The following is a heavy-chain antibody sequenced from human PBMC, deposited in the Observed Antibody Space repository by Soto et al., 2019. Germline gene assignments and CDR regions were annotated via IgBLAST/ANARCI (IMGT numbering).Heavy chain of an antibody. CDR3: AKDKGSNYYYYDGMDV. Sequence: QVQLVESGGGVVQPGRSLRLSCAASGFTFSSYGMHWVRQAPGKGLEWVAVISYDGSNKYYADSVKGRFTISRDNSKNTLYLQMNSLRAEDTAVYYCAKDKGSNYYYYDGMDVWGQGTTVTVSS. V-gene: IGHV3-30*18. CDR1: GFTFSSYG. CDR2: ISYDGSNK. J-gene: IGHJ6*02.